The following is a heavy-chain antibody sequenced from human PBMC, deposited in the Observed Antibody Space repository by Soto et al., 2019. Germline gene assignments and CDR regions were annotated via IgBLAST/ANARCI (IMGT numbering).Heavy chain of an antibody. CDR3: ARDPLLYCSSGRCYVGDAFDI. V-gene: IGHV3-7*05. D-gene: IGHD2-2*01. CDR1: GFTFNNYW. J-gene: IGHJ3*02. Sequence: EVQLVESGGGSVQPGGSLRLSCAASGFTFNNYWMSWVRQAPGKGLEWVANIKQDGSEKYYVDSVKGRFTISRDNAKNSLYLQMNGLRAEDTAVYYCARDPLLYCSSGRCYVGDAFDIWGQGTMVTVSS. CDR2: IKQDGSEK.